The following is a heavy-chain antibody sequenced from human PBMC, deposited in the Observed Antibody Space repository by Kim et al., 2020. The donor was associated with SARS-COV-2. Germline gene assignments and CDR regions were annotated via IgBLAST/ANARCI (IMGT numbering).Heavy chain of an antibody. J-gene: IGHJ6*02. D-gene: IGHD3-9*01. CDR1: GGSISSGGYY. V-gene: IGHV4-31*03. Sequence: SETLSLTCTVSGGSISSGGYYWSWIRQHPGKGLEWIGYIYYSGSTYYNPSLKSRVTISVDTSKNQFSLKLSSVTAADTAVYYCARDAEPFITISDYGMDVWGQGTTVTVSS. CDR2: IYYSGST. CDR3: ARDAEPFITISDYGMDV.